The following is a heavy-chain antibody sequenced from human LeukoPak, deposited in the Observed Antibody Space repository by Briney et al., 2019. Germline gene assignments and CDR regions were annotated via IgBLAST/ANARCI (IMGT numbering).Heavy chain of an antibody. Sequence: KAGGSLRLSCAASGFTFSSNSMNWVRQAPGKGLEWVSSISSSSSYIYYADSVKGRFTISRDNAKNSLYLQMNSLRAEDTAVYYCARDANDALDYWGQGTLVTVSS. J-gene: IGHJ4*02. D-gene: IGHD1-1*01. CDR2: ISSSSSYI. CDR1: GFTFSSNS. V-gene: IGHV3-21*01. CDR3: ARDANDALDY.